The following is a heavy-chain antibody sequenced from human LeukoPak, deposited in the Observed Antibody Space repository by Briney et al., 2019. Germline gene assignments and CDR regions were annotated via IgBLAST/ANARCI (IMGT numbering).Heavy chain of an antibody. J-gene: IGHJ6*03. CDR2: INPNSGGT. CDR1: GYTFTGRY. D-gene: IGHD5-12*01. Sequence: ASVKVSCKASGYTFTGRYMHWVRQAPGQGLEWMGWINPNSGGTNYAQKFQGRVTMTRDTSISTAYMELSRLRSDDTAVYYCARVDIVATPYYYYYYYMDVWGKGTTVTVSS. CDR3: ARVDIVATPYYYYYYYMDV. V-gene: IGHV1-2*02.